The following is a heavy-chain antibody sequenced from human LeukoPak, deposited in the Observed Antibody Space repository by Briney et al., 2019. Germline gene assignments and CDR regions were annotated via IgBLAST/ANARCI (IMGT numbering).Heavy chain of an antibody. CDR3: ARGGGLDV. V-gene: IGHV3-7*03. CDR2: INHNGNVN. CDR1: GFTFSSYW. D-gene: IGHD3-16*01. J-gene: IGHJ6*02. Sequence: GGSLRLSCAASGFTFSSYWMNWARQAPGKGLVWVASINHNGNVNYYVDSVKGRFTISRDNAKNSLYLQMSNLRAEDTAVYFCARGGGLDVWGQGATVTVSS.